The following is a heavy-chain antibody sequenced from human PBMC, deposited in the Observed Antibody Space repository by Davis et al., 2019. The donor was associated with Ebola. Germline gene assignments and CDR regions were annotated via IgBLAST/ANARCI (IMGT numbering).Heavy chain of an antibody. J-gene: IGHJ4*02. CDR1: GYTFTSYG. CDR2: ISAYNGNT. Sequence: ASVKVSCKASGYTFTSYGISWVRQAPGQGLEWMGWISAYNGNTNYAQKLQGRVTMTTNTSTSTAYMELSSLRSEDTAVYYCAADPTYYYDSSGCRFDYWGQGTLVTVSS. D-gene: IGHD3-22*01. V-gene: IGHV1-18*04. CDR3: AADPTYYYDSSGCRFDY.